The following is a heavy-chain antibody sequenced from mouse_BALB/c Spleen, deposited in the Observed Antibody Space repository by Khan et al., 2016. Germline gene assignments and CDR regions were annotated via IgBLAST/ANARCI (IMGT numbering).Heavy chain of an antibody. CDR2: IDPANGNI. J-gene: IGHJ2*01. CDR1: GFNIKDTY. D-gene: IGHD1-1*01. Sequence: EVQLQESGAELVKPGASVKLSCTATGFNIKDTYMHWVKQRPEQGLEWIGRIDPANGNIQYDPKFQGKATITADTSSNTAYLQLSSLTSEDTAVDYCAMRGPTYYYGSSYGYWGQGTTLTVSS. CDR3: AMRGPTYYYGSSYGY. V-gene: IGHV14-3*02.